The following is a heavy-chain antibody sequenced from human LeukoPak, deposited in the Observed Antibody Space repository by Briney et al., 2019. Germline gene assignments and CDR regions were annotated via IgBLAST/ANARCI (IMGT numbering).Heavy chain of an antibody. CDR3: ARVVYCSTGSCHIFAFDI. V-gene: IGHV3-11*01. CDR1: GFTFSDYY. D-gene: IGHD2-2*01. CDR2: ISSGGDTI. J-gene: IGHJ3*02. Sequence: GGSLRLSCAASGFTFSDYYVSWIRQAPGKGLEWISYISSGGDTIFYADSVKGRFAISRDNAKNSLYLQLNSLRAEDTAVYYCARVVYCSTGSCHIFAFDIWGQGTMVTVSA.